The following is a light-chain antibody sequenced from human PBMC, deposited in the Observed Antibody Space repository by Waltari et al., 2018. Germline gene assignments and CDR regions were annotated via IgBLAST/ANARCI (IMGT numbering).Light chain of an antibody. CDR1: QSIVVW. J-gene: IGKJ1*01. V-gene: IGKV1-5*03. CDR3: LQYNYYPWT. Sequence: DIQVTQSPSTLSASAGDRVTITCRASQSIVVWLAWYQQKPGKAPRLLIYKASYLESGVPSRFSVSASGTAFSLPISSLQADDFATYYCLQYNYYPWTFGQGPTVEIK. CDR2: KAS.